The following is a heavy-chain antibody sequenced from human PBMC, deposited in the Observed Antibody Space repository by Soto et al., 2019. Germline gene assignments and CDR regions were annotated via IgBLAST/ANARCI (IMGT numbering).Heavy chain of an antibody. CDR2: IYSGGYT. CDR1: GFTVSNNY. V-gene: IGHV3-53*01. J-gene: IGHJ4*02. CDR3: GVRGGGGGY. D-gene: IGHD3-16*01. Sequence: EVQLVESGGGLIQPGGSLRLSCAVSGFTVSNNYMSWVRQAPGKGLEGVSVIYSGGYTAYGDSVKGRFTISRDNSKNTFYVQIIGRSADGGAVFWGGVRGGGGGYWGQGTLVTVSS.